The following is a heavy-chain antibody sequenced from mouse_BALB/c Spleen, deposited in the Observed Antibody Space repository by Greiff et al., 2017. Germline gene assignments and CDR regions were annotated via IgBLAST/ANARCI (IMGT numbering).Heavy chain of an antibody. D-gene: IGHD1-2*01. V-gene: IGHV14-1*02. J-gene: IGHJ4*01. Sequence: EVQLQQSGAELVRPGASVKLSCTASGFNIKDYYMHWVKQRPEQGLEWIGWIDPENGNTRYDPKFQGKASITADTSSNTAYLQLSSLTSEDTAVYYCARDCGYVRYAMDYWGQGTSVTVSS. CDR2: IDPENGNT. CDR1: GFNIKDYY. CDR3: ARDCGYVRYAMDY.